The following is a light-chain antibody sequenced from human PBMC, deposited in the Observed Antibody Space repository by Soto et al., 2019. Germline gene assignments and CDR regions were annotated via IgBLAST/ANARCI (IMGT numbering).Light chain of an antibody. Sequence: IQLTQSPSSLSASVGDRVTSTCRASQGISSYLGWYQQKPGKAPKLLIYKASTLKSGVPSRFSGSGSGTEFTLTISSLQPDDFATYYCQHYNGYPITFGQGTRLEIK. J-gene: IGKJ5*01. CDR1: QGISSY. CDR2: KAS. CDR3: QHYNGYPIT. V-gene: IGKV1-9*01.